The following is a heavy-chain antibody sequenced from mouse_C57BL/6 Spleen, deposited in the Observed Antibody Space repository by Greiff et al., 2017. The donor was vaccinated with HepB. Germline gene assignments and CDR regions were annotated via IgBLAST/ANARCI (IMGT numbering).Heavy chain of an antibody. CDR1: GYAFSSYW. Sequence: QVQLQQSGAELVKPGASVKISCKASGYAFSSYWMNWVKQRPGKGLEWIGQIYPGDGDTNYNGKFKGKATLTADKSSSTAYMQLSSLTSEDSAVYCCARVGSMVPHYFDYWGQGTTLTVSS. CDR2: IYPGDGDT. J-gene: IGHJ2*01. CDR3: ARVGSMVPHYFDY. D-gene: IGHD2-2*01. V-gene: IGHV1-80*01.